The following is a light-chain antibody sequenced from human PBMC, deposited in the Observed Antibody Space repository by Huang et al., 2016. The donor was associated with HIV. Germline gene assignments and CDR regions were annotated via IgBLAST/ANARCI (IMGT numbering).Light chain of an antibody. J-gene: IGKJ5*01. V-gene: IGKV3D-20*01. CDR3: QQYGSSPPPIT. Sequence: EIVLTQSPATLSLSPGERATLSCGASQSVSSSYLAWYQQKPGLAPRLLISDASSRATGIPDRFSGSGSGTDFTLTISRLEPEDFAVYYCQQYGSSPPPITFGQGTRLEIK. CDR1: QSVSSSY. CDR2: DAS.